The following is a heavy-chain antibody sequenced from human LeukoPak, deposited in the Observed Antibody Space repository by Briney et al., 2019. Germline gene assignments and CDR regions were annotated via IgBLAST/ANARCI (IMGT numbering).Heavy chain of an antibody. Sequence: GGSLRLSCAASGFTFSSYAVSWVRQAPGKGLEWVSAISGSGGSTYYADSVKGRFTISRDNSKNTLYLQMNSLRAEDTAVYYCAKDFPSAPRFLEWSRRATTALYGMDVWGQGTTVTVSS. CDR1: GFTFSSYA. J-gene: IGHJ6*02. D-gene: IGHD3-3*01. V-gene: IGHV3-23*01. CDR2: ISGSGGST. CDR3: AKDFPSAPRFLEWSRRATTALYGMDV.